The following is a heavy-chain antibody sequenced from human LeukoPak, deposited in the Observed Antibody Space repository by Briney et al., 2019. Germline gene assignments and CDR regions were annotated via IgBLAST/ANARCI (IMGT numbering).Heavy chain of an antibody. Sequence: PSETLSLTCTVSGGSISSYYCSRIRQPPGKGLEWIGYIYYSGSTNYNPSLKSRVTISVDTSKNQFSLKLSSVTAADTAVYYCASSSTAMVTPYWYFDLWGRGTLVTVSS. CDR1: GGSISSYY. CDR2: IYYSGST. J-gene: IGHJ2*01. V-gene: IGHV4-59*01. D-gene: IGHD5-18*01. CDR3: ASSSTAMVTPYWYFDL.